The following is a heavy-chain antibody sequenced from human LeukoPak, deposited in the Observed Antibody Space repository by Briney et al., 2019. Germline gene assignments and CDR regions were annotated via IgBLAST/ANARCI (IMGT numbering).Heavy chain of an antibody. CDR3: ARDASHYCSSANCYGNY. J-gene: IGHJ4*02. V-gene: IGHV3-48*01. CDR2: ISSSSSTI. Sequence: SGGSLRLSCAASGFTFSSYSMNWVRQAPGKGLERVSYISSSSSTIYYADSVKGRFTISRDNAKNSLYLQMNSLRAEDTAVYYCARDASHYCSSANCYGNYWGQGTLVTVSS. D-gene: IGHD2-2*01. CDR1: GFTFSSYS.